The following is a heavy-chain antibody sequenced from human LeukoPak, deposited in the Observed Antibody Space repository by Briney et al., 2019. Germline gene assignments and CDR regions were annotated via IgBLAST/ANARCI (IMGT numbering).Heavy chain of an antibody. CDR1: GFTFSSYA. CDR3: AKVAKGNIVVVTALDY. D-gene: IGHD2-21*02. V-gene: IGHV3-30*18. J-gene: IGHJ4*02. Sequence: GGSLRLSCAASGFTFSSYAMPWVRQAPGKGLEWVAIISYDGSNKFYADSVKGRFTISRDNSKNTLYLQMSSLGPEDTAMYYCAKVAKGNIVVVTALDYWGQGTLVTVSS. CDR2: ISYDGSNK.